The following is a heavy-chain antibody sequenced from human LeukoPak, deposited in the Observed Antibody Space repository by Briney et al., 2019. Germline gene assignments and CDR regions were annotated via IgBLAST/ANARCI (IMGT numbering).Heavy chain of an antibody. CDR1: GFTFSIYG. D-gene: IGHD2-21*01. CDR3: AKAPVTSCRGAYCYPFDS. J-gene: IGHJ4*02. CDR2: TSSSDAGT. V-gene: IGHV3-23*01. Sequence: GGSLRLSCAASGFTFSIYGMSWVRQAPGKGLEWVAATSSSDAGTYHADSVRGRFTISRDNSKNTLYLQMNSLRAEDAAVYFCAKAPVTSCRGAYCYPFDSWGQGTLVTVSS.